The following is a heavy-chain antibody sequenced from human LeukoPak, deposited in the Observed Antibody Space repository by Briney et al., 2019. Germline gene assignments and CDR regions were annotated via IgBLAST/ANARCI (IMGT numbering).Heavy chain of an antibody. J-gene: IGHJ4*02. Sequence: SETLSLTCTVPGGSISSYYWSWIRQPPGKGVEWIGYIYYSGSTNYNPSLRSRVTISVDTAKNQFSLKLSPVTAADTAVYYCARGSVAGTRGLSEFDYWGQGTLVTVSS. D-gene: IGHD6-19*01. V-gene: IGHV4-59*01. CDR2: IYYSGST. CDR3: ARGSVAGTRGLSEFDY. CDR1: GGSISSYY.